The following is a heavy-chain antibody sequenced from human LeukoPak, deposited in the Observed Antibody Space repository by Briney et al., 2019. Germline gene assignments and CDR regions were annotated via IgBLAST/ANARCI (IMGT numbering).Heavy chain of an antibody. CDR3: ARGSMENYDFWSGYSIYYYYYMDV. CDR2: IYYSGST. J-gene: IGHJ6*03. Sequence: SETLSLTCTVSGGSFNTGNYYWTWIRQPPGKGLEWIGYIYYSGSTNYNPSLKSRVTISVDTSKNQFSLKLSSVTAADTAVYYCARGSMENYDFWSGYSIYYYYYMDVWGKGTTVTVSS. V-gene: IGHV4-61*01. D-gene: IGHD3-3*01. CDR1: GGSFNTGNYY.